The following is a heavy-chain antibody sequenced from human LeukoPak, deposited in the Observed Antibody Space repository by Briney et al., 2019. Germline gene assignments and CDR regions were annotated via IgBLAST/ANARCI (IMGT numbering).Heavy chain of an antibody. CDR2: IYTSGST. CDR1: GGSINTYY. D-gene: IGHD1-26*01. V-gene: IGHV4-4*07. Sequence: TPSETLSLTCAVSGGSINTYYWSWIRQPPGKGLEWIGRIYTSGSTNYNASLKSRVSMSVDTSKNQFSLKLSSVTAADTAVFYCARENSGSYREFDYWGQGTLVTVSS. CDR3: ARENSGSYREFDY. J-gene: IGHJ4*02.